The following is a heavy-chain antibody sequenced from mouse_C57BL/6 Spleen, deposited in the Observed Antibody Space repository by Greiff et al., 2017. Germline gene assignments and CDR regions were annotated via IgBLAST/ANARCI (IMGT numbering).Heavy chain of an antibody. CDR3: ARSETTVVGAMDY. CDR1: GYTFTSYG. Sequence: QVQLKQSGAELARPGASVKLSCKASGYTFTSYGISWVKQRPGQGLEWIGEIYPRSGNTYYNEKFKGKATLTADKSSSTAYMELRSLTSEDSAVYFCARSETTVVGAMDYWGQGTSVTVSS. V-gene: IGHV1-81*01. D-gene: IGHD1-1*01. CDR2: IYPRSGNT. J-gene: IGHJ4*01.